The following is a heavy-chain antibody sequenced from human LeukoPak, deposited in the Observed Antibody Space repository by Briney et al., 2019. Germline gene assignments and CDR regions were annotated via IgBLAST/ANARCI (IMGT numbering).Heavy chain of an antibody. V-gene: IGHV3-23*01. CDR2: ISGTGGRT. D-gene: IGHD3-16*01. CDR1: GFTFSNYA. J-gene: IGHJ6*02. CDR3: AKGLHGGVGYGVDV. Sequence: PGGSLRLSYTASGFTFSNYAMTWVRQAPGKGLEWVSSISGTGGRTYSAGSVKGRFTISRDNSKNTLYLQMKNLRVEHTAVYYCAKGLHGGVGYGVDVWGQGTTVSVSS.